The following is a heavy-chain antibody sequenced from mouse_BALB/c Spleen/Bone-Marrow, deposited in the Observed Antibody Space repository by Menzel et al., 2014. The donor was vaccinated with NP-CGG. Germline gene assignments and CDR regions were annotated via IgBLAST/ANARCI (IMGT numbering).Heavy chain of an antibody. CDR1: GYSITSDYT. CDR3: ARDRSGYFAY. V-gene: IGHV3-2*02. D-gene: IGHD3-1*01. Sequence: VQLQQSGPGLVKPPQSLSLSCTATGYSITSDYTWNWIRQFPGNKLEWMGYITYSAITNYNQTLKSRISITRDTSQNQFFLQLKSVPTEDTATYDCARDRSGYFAYWGQGTPLTVSS. J-gene: IGHJ2*01. CDR2: ITYSAIT.